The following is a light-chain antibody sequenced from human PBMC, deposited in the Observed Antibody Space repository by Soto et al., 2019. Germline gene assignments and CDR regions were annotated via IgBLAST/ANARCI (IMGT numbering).Light chain of an antibody. V-gene: IGLV2-14*01. Sequence: QSALTQPASVSGSPGQSITISCTGTSSDVGGYNYVSWYQQHPGKAPKLMIYDVSNRPSGVSNRFSGSKSGNTASLTISGIEPEDEADYYCSSYTSSSTLLYVFGTGTQLTVL. CDR1: SSDVGGYNY. CDR3: SSYTSSSTLLYV. J-gene: IGLJ1*01. CDR2: DVS.